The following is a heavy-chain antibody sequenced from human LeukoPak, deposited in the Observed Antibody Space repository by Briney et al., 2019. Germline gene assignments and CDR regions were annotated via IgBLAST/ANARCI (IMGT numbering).Heavy chain of an antibody. CDR1: GGSISSYY. CDR3: ARDRGYCSGGSCWFDY. J-gene: IGHJ5*01. D-gene: IGHD2-15*01. CDR2: IYYSGST. V-gene: IGHV4-59*01. Sequence: RSSETLSLTCTVSGGSISSYYWSWIRQPPGKGLEWIGYIYYSGSTNYNPSLKSRVTISVDTSRNQFSLKLSSVTAADTAVYYCARDRGYCSGGSCWFDYWGQGTLVTVSS.